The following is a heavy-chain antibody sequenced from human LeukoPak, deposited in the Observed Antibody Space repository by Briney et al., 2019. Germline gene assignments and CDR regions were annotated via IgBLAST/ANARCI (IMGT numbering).Heavy chain of an antibody. CDR1: GFTFSDYF. Sequence: GGSLRLSCAASGFTFSDYFMSWIRQAPGKGLEWVSYISSSTYTNYADSVKGRFTISRDNAKNSLYLQMNSLRAEDTAVYYCARDIGGYSYDYWGQGTLVTVSS. CDR2: ISSSTYT. J-gene: IGHJ4*02. D-gene: IGHD5-24*01. V-gene: IGHV3-11*06. CDR3: ARDIGGYSYDY.